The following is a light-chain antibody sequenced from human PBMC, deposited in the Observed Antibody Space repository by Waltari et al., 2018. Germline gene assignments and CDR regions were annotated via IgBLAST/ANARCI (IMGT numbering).Light chain of an antibody. CDR1: QSVNNL. CDR3: QHRVSWPLT. J-gene: IGKJ4*01. Sequence: EILLTQSPATLSLSPGERATLSCRASQSVNNLFGWYQQQPGQAPRLVIHDASNRTPGVPARFSGSGSGTAFTLTISSLEPEDFAVYYCQHRVSWPLTFGGGTKVEL. V-gene: IGKV3-11*01. CDR2: DAS.